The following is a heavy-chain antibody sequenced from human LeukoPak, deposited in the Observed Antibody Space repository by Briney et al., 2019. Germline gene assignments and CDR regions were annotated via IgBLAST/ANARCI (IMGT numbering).Heavy chain of an antibody. CDR2: ISFDGSNK. V-gene: IGHV3-30*19. J-gene: IGHJ4*02. D-gene: IGHD2-8*01. CDR1: GFAFSTYG. CDR3: AKGSPRGVEY. Sequence: GGSLRLSCAASGFAFSTYGMHWVRQAPGKGLECVAFISFDGSNKYFPDSVKGRFTISRDNSKNTLYLHVNSLRAEDTAVYSCAKGSPRGVEYWGQGTLVIVSS.